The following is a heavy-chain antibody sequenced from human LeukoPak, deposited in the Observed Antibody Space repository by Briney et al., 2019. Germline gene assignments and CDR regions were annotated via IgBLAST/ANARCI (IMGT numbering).Heavy chain of an antibody. CDR2: INPNSGGT. V-gene: IGHV1-2*02. CDR1: GCTFTGYY. CDR3: ARVRDSSGYDFSWFDP. Sequence: ASVKVSCKASGCTFTGYYMHWVRQAPGQGLEWMGWINPNSGGTNYAQNFQDRVTMTRDTSISTAYMEVSRLRSDDTAVYYCARVRDSSGYDFSWFDPWGQGTLVTVSS. D-gene: IGHD3-22*01. J-gene: IGHJ5*02.